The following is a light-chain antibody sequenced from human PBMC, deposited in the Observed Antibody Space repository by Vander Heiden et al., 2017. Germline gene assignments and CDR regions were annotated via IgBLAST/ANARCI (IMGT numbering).Light chain of an antibody. CDR3: SSRDNTPNRVV. V-gene: IGLV3-19*01. Sequence: SSELTQDPAVSVALGQTLSISCQGDSLRNYSASWYQQRPRQAPILLIYGKNNRPSGIPDRFSASRSGNTTSLTIAGAQAEDEADYYCSSRDNTPNRVVFGGGTKLT. J-gene: IGLJ2*01. CDR1: SLRNYS. CDR2: GKN.